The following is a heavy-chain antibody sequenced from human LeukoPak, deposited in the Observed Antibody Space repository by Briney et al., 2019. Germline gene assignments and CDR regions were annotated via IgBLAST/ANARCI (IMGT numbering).Heavy chain of an antibody. CDR2: INHSVST. CDR3: ARVARWIYSNYGVWFDP. J-gene: IGHJ5*02. CDR1: GGSFSGYS. V-gene: IGHV4-34*01. Sequence: PSETLSLTCAVYGGSFSGYSWSWIRQPPGKGLEWIGEINHSVSTNYNPSLKSRVTISVDTSKNQFSLKPTSVTAADTAVYYCARVARWIYSNYGVWFDPWGQGTLVTVSS. D-gene: IGHD4-11*01.